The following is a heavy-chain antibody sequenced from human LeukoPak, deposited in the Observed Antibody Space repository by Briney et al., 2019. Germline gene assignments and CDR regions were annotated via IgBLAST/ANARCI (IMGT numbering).Heavy chain of an antibody. D-gene: IGHD5-24*01. CDR1: GSTFTTYS. Sequence: GGSLTLSWPPSGSTFTTYSMSWARQPPGRGREWVSAIVGSVGTTYYADFVKGAFTISRDKSKNTLHLQMSSLRAEDTAIYYCAKDREATYLWGFLDYWGQGTLVTVSP. J-gene: IGHJ4*02. CDR3: AKDREATYLWGFLDY. CDR2: IVGSVGTT. V-gene: IGHV3-23*01.